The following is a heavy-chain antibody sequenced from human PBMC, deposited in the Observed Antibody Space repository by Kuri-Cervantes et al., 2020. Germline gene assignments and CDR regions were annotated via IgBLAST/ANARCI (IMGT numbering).Heavy chain of an antibody. CDR1: GGSISSSSYY. CDR2: IYDSGST. V-gene: IGHV4-39*01. J-gene: IGHJ5*02. Sequence: SETLSLTCTVSGGSISSSSYYWGWIRQPPGKGLEGIGSIYDSGSTYYNPSLKSRVTISVDTSKNQFSLKLSSVTAADTAVYYCARIRNCFDPWGQGTLVTVSS. D-gene: IGHD3-16*01. CDR3: ARIRNCFDP.